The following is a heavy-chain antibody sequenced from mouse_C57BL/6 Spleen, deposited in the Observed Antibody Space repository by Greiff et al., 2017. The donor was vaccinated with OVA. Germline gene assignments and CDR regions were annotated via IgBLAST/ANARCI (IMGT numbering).Heavy chain of an antibody. CDR2: IWTGGGT. V-gene: IGHV2-9-1*01. CDR1: GFSLTSYA. D-gene: IGHD3-2*02. CDR3: ATVDSSGSGGYYFDY. Sequence: VKLMESGPGLVAPSQSLSITCTVSGFSLTSYAISWVRQPPGKGLEWLGVIWTGGGTNYNSALKSRLSISKDNSKSQVFLKMNSLQTDDTARYYCATVDSSGSGGYYFDYWGQGTTLTVSS. J-gene: IGHJ2*01.